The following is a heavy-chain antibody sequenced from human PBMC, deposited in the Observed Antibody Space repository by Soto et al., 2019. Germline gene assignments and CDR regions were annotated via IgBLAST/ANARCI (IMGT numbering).Heavy chain of an antibody. J-gene: IGHJ4*02. V-gene: IGHV4-4*02. CDR1: GGSISSSNW. Sequence: SETLSLTCAVSGGSISSSNWWSWVRQPPGKGLEWIGEIYHIGSTNYNPSLKSRVTISVDKSKNQFSLKLSSVTAADTAVYYCALNNYYDSSAPCYFDYWGQGTLVTFSS. CDR3: ALNNYYDSSAPCYFDY. D-gene: IGHD3-22*01. CDR2: IYHIGST.